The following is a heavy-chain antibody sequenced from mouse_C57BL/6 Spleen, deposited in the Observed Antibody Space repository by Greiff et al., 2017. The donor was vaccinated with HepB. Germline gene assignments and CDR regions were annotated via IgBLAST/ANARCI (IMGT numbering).Heavy chain of an antibody. J-gene: IGHJ3*01. V-gene: IGHV6-6*01. D-gene: IGHD2-5*01. CDR3: TTGAYYSNYGAY. CDR2: IRNKANNHAT. CDR1: GFTFSDAW. Sequence: EVKLVESGGGLVQPGGSMKLSCAASGFTFSDAWMDWVRQSPEKGLEWVAEIRNKANNHATYYAESVKGRFTISRDDSKSSVYLQMNSLRAEDTGIYYCTTGAYYSNYGAYWGQGTLVTVSA.